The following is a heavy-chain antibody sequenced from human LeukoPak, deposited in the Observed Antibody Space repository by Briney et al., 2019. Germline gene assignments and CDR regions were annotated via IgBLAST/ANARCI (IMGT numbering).Heavy chain of an antibody. J-gene: IGHJ4*02. CDR3: ARDYSGSYTH. CDR1: GYTFTDYY. D-gene: IGHD1-26*01. V-gene: IGHV1-2*06. CDR2: IHPNSGDT. Sequence: ASVKVSCKASGYTFTDYYIHWVRQAPGQGLEWMGLIHPNSGDTYYAQKFRGRVTMTRDTSITTAYVELDRLISDDTAVYYCARDYSGSYTHWAQGTLVTISS.